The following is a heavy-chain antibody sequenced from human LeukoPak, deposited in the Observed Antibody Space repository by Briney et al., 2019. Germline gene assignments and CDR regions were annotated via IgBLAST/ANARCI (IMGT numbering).Heavy chain of an antibody. V-gene: IGHV3-33*01. CDR2: IWYDGSNK. J-gene: IGHJ6*03. Sequence: GRSLSFSCAASGFTFSSYGMHWVRQAPGKGLEWVAVIWYDGSNKYYADSVKGRFTISRDNSKNTLYLQMNSLRAEDTAVYYCARDGGESRQLGDMDVWGKGTTVTVSS. CDR3: ARDGGESRQLGDMDV. CDR1: GFTFSSYG. D-gene: IGHD6-6*01.